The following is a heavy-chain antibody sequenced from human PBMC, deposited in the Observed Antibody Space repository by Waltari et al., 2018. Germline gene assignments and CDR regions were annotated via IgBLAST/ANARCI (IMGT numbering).Heavy chain of an antibody. CDR3: AREWSGWDT. Sequence: EVQLVESGGGLVKPGGSLRLSCAASGFTFSTYSLNWVRQAPGKGLEWVSAISSSSTYIYYSDSGKGRLTISRDDAKNSLYLQMNSLRDEDTAVYYCAREWSGWDTWGQGTLVTVSA. D-gene: IGHD6-19*01. J-gene: IGHJ5*02. V-gene: IGHV3-21*01. CDR2: ISSSSTYI. CDR1: GFTFSTYS.